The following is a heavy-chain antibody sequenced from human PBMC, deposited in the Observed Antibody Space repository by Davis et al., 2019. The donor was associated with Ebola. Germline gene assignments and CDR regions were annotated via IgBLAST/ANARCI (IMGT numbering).Heavy chain of an antibody. CDR3: ALRDMATTFAS. V-gene: IGHV5-51*01. D-gene: IGHD5-24*01. J-gene: IGHJ4*02. CDR2: IYPGDSDP. CDR1: GYRFSSYW. Sequence: GESLKISCKGSGYRFSSYWIGWVRQMPGKGLEWMGSIYPGDSDPRYSPSFQGRVTISADKSIRTAYLLWSSLKASDTAIYYCALRDMATTFASWGQGTLVTVSS.